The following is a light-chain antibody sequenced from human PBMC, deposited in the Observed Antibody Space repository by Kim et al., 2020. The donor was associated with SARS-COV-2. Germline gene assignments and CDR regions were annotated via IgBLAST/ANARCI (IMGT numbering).Light chain of an antibody. CDR3: QQRANWPRT. CDR2: DTS. Sequence: LSAGERATLSCRASRTVGGNLGWFQQKPGQAPRLLIYDTSNRAPGISSRFSGGGSGTDFTLTISSLEPGDSAVYFCQQRANWPRTFGQGTKVDIK. J-gene: IGKJ1*01. V-gene: IGKV3-11*01. CDR1: RTVGGN.